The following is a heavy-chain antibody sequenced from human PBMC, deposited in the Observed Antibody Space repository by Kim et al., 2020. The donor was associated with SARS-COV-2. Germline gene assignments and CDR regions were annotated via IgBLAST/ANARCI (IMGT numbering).Heavy chain of an antibody. J-gene: IGHJ4*02. CDR1: GFTFSSYW. D-gene: IGHD2-21*02. V-gene: IGHV3-7*01. CDR2: IKQDGSEK. Sequence: GGSLRLSCAASGFTFSSYWMSWVRQAPGKGLEWVANIKQDGSEKYYVDSVKGRFTISRDNAKNSLYLQMNSLRAEDTAVYYCARFCGGGDCHFDYWGQGTLVTISS. CDR3: ARFCGGGDCHFDY.